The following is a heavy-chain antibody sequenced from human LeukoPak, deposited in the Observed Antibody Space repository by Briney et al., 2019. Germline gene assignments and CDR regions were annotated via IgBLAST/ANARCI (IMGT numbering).Heavy chain of an antibody. CDR3: AKDSLAARGSLFDY. CDR2: IRYDGSNK. CDR1: GFTFDDYA. Sequence: GRSLRLSCAASGFTFDDYAMHWVRQAPGKGLEWVAFIRYDGSNKYYADSVKGRFTISRDNSKNTLYLQMNSLRAEDTAVYYCAKDSLAARGSLFDYWGQGTLVTVSS. D-gene: IGHD6-6*01. V-gene: IGHV3-30*02. J-gene: IGHJ4*02.